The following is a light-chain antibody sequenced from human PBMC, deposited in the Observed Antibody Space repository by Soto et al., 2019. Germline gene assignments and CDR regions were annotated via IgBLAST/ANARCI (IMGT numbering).Light chain of an antibody. CDR2: DVS. CDR3: HSHAGSISAWL. J-gene: IGLJ2*01. Sequence: QSVLTQPPSVSGAPGQRVTISCTGTSSDIGAGYDVHWYQQDPGTAPKLLIYDVSKRPSGVPDRFSGSKSGTSASLAVTGLQAEDEAAYYCHSHAGSISAWLFGAGTKLTVL. CDR1: SSDIGAGYD. V-gene: IGLV1-40*01.